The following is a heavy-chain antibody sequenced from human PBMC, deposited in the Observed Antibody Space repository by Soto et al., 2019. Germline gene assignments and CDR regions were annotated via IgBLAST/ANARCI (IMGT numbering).Heavy chain of an antibody. Sequence: QVQLVQSGAEVKKPGASVKVSCKASGYTFTSYYMHWVRQAPGRGLEWMGIINPSGGSTSYAQKFQGRVTMTRDTSTSTVYMELSSLRSEDTAVYYCARVRGQQLVPSYYYGMDVWGQGTTVTVSS. CDR1: GYTFTSYY. CDR3: ARVRGQQLVPSYYYGMDV. D-gene: IGHD6-13*01. CDR2: INPSGGST. V-gene: IGHV1-46*01. J-gene: IGHJ6*02.